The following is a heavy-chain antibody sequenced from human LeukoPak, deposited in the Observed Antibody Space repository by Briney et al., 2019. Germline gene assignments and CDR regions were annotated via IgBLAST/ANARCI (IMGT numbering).Heavy chain of an antibody. J-gene: IGHJ4*02. CDR3: AKVWGYNYGFYLFDY. CDR1: GYAFTANY. CDR2: ISANSGGT. D-gene: IGHD5-18*01. V-gene: IGHV1-2*02. Sequence: ASVKVSCKASGYAFTANYIHWVRQAPGQGLEWKGWISANSGGTHYAQKFQGRANTTRDTSISTDYLGLTGLRSDDTAVYYCAKVWGYNYGFYLFDYWGQGTLVTVSS.